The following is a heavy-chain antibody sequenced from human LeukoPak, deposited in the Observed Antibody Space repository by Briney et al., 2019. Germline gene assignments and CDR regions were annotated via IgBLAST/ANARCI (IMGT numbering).Heavy chain of an antibody. D-gene: IGHD1-26*01. J-gene: IGHJ4*02. Sequence: PSETLSLTCTVSGGSISSSSYYWGWIRQPPGKGLEWIGSIYYSGSTYYNPSLKSRVTISVDTSKNQFSLKLSSVTAADTAVYYCARALSGSYGHWGQGTLVTVSS. V-gene: IGHV4-39*07. CDR3: ARALSGSYGH. CDR2: IYYSGST. CDR1: GGSISSSSYY.